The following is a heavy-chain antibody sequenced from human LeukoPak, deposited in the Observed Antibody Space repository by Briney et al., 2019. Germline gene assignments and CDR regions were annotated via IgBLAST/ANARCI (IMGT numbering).Heavy chain of an antibody. V-gene: IGHV1-69*13. J-gene: IGHJ4*02. Sequence: SVKVSCKASGGTFSSYAFSWVRQAPGQGLEWMGGIIPIFGTANYAQKFQGRVTITADESTSTAYMELSSLRSEDTAVYYCARDHLTVAGNAYYFDCWGQGTLVTVSS. D-gene: IGHD6-19*01. CDR1: GGTFSSYA. CDR3: ARDHLTVAGNAYYFDC. CDR2: IIPIFGTA.